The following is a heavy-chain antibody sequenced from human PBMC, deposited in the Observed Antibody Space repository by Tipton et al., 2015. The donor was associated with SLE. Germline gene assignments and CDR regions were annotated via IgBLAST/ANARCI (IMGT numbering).Heavy chain of an antibody. CDR3: ARGWYSRNWEWWFDP. CDR2: IYHNGNS. J-gene: IGHJ5*02. CDR1: GGSIGPYY. V-gene: IGHV4-59*01. D-gene: IGHD6-13*01. Sequence: TLSLTCTVSGGSIGPYYWHWIRQSPGKALEWIGYIYHNGNSNYNPSLKSRVTISIDTSKNQFSLKLRSVTAADTAVYYCARGWYSRNWEWWFDPWGQGTLVTVSS.